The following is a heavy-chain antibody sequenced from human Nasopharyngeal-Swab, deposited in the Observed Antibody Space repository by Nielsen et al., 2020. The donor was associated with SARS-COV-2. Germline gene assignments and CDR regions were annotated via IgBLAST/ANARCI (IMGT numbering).Heavy chain of an antibody. CDR3: ARGRGGFGYGDYMDY. Sequence: GAALQISWAASGFTFDDYGMSRVPQAPGEGLEWVSVIYSGGSTYYADSVKGRFTISRDNSKNTLYLQMNSLRAEDTAVYYCARGRGGFGYGDYMDYWGQGTLVTVSS. D-gene: IGHD4-17*01. V-gene: IGHV3-53*01. CDR2: IYSGGST. CDR1: GFTFDDYG. J-gene: IGHJ4*02.